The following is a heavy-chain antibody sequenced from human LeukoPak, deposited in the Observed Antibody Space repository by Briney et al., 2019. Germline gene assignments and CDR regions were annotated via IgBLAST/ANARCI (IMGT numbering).Heavy chain of an antibody. CDR2: IYYSGST. CDR3: AREGVVLKDPFDI. V-gene: IGHV4-59*01. CDR1: GGSISSYY. D-gene: IGHD2-15*01. J-gene: IGHJ3*02. Sequence: PSETLSLTCTVSGGSISSYYWSWIRQPPGKGLEWIGYIYYSGSTNYNPSLKSRVIISVDTSKNQFSLKLSSVTAADTAVYYCAREGVVLKDPFDIWGQGTMVTVSS.